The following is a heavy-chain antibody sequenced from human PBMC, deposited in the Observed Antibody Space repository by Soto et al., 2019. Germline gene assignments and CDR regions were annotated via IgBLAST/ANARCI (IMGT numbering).Heavy chain of an antibody. V-gene: IGHV1-69*08. CDR3: AREGPSDAFDI. Sequence: QVQLVQSGAEVKKPGSSVKVSCKASGGTFSSYTISWVRQAPRQGLEWMGRIIPILGIANYAQKFQGRVTITADKSTSTAYMELSSLRSEDTAVYYCAREGPSDAFDIWGQGTMVTVSS. J-gene: IGHJ3*02. CDR1: GGTFSSYT. CDR2: IIPILGIA.